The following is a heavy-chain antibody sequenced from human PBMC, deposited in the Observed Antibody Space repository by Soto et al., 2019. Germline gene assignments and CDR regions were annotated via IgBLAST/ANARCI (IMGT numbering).Heavy chain of an antibody. CDR3: ARAYGGNPALFDP. J-gene: IGHJ5*02. CDR2: IYTGGGT. D-gene: IGHD4-17*01. Sequence: EVQLVESGGGLIQPGGSLRLSCAASGFTVSSDYMSWVRQAPGKGLEWVSVIYTGGGTYYADSVKGRFTFSRDNSKNTLYLQMSSLRAEDTAVYYCARAYGGNPALFDPWGQGTLVTVSS. CDR1: GFTVSSDY. V-gene: IGHV3-53*01.